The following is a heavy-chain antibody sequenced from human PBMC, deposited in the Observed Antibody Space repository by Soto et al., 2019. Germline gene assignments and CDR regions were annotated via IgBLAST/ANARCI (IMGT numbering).Heavy chain of an antibody. Sequence: SETLSLTCTVSGGSISGDGYHWSWIRQPPGKDLEWIGYIYYSGTTYYNPSLRSRVSILVDTSRNQFSLKLSSLIAADTAVYYCASGWLNWFDPWGQGTLVTVSS. CDR3: ASGWLNWFDP. V-gene: IGHV4-30-4*01. CDR2: IYYSGTT. J-gene: IGHJ5*02. D-gene: IGHD6-19*01. CDR1: GGSISGDGYH.